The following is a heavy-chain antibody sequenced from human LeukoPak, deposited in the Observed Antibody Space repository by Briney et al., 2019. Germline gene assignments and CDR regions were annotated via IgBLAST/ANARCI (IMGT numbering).Heavy chain of an antibody. CDR1: GYTLTELS. CDR3: ATALKMPSLFDY. D-gene: IGHD2-2*01. V-gene: IGHV1-24*01. J-gene: IGHJ4*02. Sequence: ASVKVSCKVSGYTLTELSMHRVRQAPGKGLEWMGGFDPEDGETIYAQKFQGRVTMTEDTSTDTAYMELSSLRSEDTAVYYCATALKMPSLFDYWGQGTLVTVSS. CDR2: FDPEDGET.